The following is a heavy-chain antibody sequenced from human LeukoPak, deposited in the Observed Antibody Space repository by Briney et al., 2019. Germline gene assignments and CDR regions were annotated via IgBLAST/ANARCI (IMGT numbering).Heavy chain of an antibody. D-gene: IGHD3-22*01. CDR2: VFYSGTT. J-gene: IGHJ3*02. Sequence: PSETLSLTCTVSGGSIGSHYWSWIRQPPGKGLEWIGYVFYSGTTNYNPSLKSRVTISVDTSKNQFSLKLSSVTAADTAVYYCARDYYDSRGEAFDIWGLGTMVTVS. V-gene: IGHV4-59*11. CDR3: ARDYYDSRGEAFDI. CDR1: GGSIGSHY.